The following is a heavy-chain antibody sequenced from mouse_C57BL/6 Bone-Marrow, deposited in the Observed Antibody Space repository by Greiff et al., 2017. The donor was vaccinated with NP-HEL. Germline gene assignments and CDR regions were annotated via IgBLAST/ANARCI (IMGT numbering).Heavy chain of an antibody. V-gene: IGHV1-42*01. D-gene: IGHD2-5*01. CDR2: INPSTGGT. J-gene: IGHJ3*01. CDR3: ARTIVTRIAY. Sequence: EVQLQQSGPELVKPGASVKISCKASGYSFTGYYMNWVKQSPEKSLEWIGEINPSTGGTTYNQKFKAKATLTVDKSSSTAYMQLKSLTSEDSAVYYCARTIVTRIAYWGQGTLVTVSA. CDR1: GYSFTGYY.